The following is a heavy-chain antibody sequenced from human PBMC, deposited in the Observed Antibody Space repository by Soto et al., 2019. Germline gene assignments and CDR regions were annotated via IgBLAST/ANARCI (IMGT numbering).Heavy chain of an antibody. J-gene: IGHJ4*02. CDR2: INHSGST. CDR3: ARSIPRYNWNYALSGEFDY. Sequence: QVQLQQWGAGLLKPSETLSLTCAVYGGSFSGYYWSWIRQPPGKGLEWIGEINHSGSTNYNPSLKSRVTISVDTSKNQFSLKLSSVTAADTAVYYCARSIPRYNWNYALSGEFDYWGQGTLVTVSS. D-gene: IGHD1-7*01. CDR1: GGSFSGYY. V-gene: IGHV4-34*01.